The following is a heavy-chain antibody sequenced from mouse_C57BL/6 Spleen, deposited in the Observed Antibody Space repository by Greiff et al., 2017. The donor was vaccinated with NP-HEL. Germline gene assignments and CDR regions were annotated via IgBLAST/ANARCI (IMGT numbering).Heavy chain of an antibody. J-gene: IGHJ2*01. Sequence: EVQLQQSGAELVRPGASVKLSCTASGFNIKDDYMHWVKQRPEQGLEWIGWIDPENGDTEYASKFQGKATITADTSSNTAYLQLSSLTSEDTAVYYCTSSGNYGVTTEFDFDYWGQGTTLTVSS. V-gene: IGHV14-4*01. CDR3: TSSGNYGVTTEFDFDY. D-gene: IGHD2-2*01. CDR2: IDPENGDT. CDR1: GFNIKDDY.